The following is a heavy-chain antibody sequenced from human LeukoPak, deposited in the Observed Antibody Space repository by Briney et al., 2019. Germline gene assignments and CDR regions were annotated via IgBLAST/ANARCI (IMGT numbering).Heavy chain of an antibody. CDR3: ARVNVDIVAYWFDP. CDR2: IYYSGST. Sequence: SQTLSLTCTVSGGSISSGDYYWSWIRQPPGKGLEWIGYIYYSGSTYYNPSLKSRVTISVDTSKNQFSLKLSSVTAADTAVNYCARVNVDIVAYWFDPWGQGTLVTVSS. CDR1: GGSISSGDYY. D-gene: IGHD5-12*01. J-gene: IGHJ5*02. V-gene: IGHV4-30-4*01.